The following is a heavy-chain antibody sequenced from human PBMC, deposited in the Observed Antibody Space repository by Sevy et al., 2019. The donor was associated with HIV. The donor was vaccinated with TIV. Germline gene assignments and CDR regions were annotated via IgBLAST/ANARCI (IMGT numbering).Heavy chain of an antibody. CDR3: ARASNVDTAMVTRSEGFDI. J-gene: IGHJ3*02. Sequence: VSVKVSCKASGYTFTSYYMHWVRQAPGQGLEWMGIINPSGGSTSYAQKFQGRVTMTRDTSTSTVYMELSSLRSEDTAVYYWARASNVDTAMVTRSEGFDIWGQGTMVTVSS. CDR1: GYTFTSYY. D-gene: IGHD5-18*01. CDR2: INPSGGST. V-gene: IGHV1-46*01.